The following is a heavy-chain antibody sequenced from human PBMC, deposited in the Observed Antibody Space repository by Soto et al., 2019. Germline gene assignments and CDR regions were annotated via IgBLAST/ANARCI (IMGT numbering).Heavy chain of an antibody. V-gene: IGHV3-7*01. CDR1: GFTSNSYW. J-gene: IGHJ3*01. D-gene: IGHD3-3*01. Sequence: EVHLAESGGGLVQPGESLRLSCAASGFTSNSYWMHWVRHAPGKGLEWVANVKQDGSEKNYVDSVKGRFTVSRDNAKNSLYLQMNSLRAQDTAVYSCARRWRSALDFWGQGTVVTVSS. CDR3: ARRWRSALDF. CDR2: VKQDGSEK.